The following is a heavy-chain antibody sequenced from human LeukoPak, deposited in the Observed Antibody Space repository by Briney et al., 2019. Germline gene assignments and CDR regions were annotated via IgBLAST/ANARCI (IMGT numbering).Heavy chain of an antibody. CDR1: GYTFTGYY. D-gene: IGHD5-18*01. Sequence: ASVKVSCKASGYTFTGYYMHWVRQAPGQGLEWMGWINPNSGGTNYAQKFQGRVTMTRDTSISTAYMEQSRLRSDDTAVYYCERDTAYTAMASDDAFDIWGQGTMVTVSS. J-gene: IGHJ3*02. V-gene: IGHV1-2*02. CDR2: INPNSGGT. CDR3: ERDTAYTAMASDDAFDI.